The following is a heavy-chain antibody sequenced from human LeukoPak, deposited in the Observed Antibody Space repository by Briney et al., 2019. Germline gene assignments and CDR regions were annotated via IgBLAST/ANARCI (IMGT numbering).Heavy chain of an antibody. V-gene: IGHV5-51*01. CDR2: IYPGDSDT. CDR1: GYSFTSYW. CDR3: ARHLGSGRSPYCFDY. Sequence: GESLKISCKGSGYSFTSYWIGWVRQMPGKGLEWMGIIYPGDSDTRYSPSFQGQVTISADKSISTAYLQWSSLKASDTAMYYCARHLGSGRSPYCFDYWGQGTLVTVSS. D-gene: IGHD6-19*01. J-gene: IGHJ4*02.